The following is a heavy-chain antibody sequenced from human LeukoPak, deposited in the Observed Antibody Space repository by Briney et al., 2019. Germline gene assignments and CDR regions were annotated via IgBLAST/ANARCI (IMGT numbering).Heavy chain of an antibody. D-gene: IGHD2-15*01. CDR1: GFTVSSNY. CDR3: AKDGSRPKGFDP. J-gene: IGHJ5*02. Sequence: GGSLRLSCAASGFTVSSNYMSWVRQAPGKGLEWVSVIYSGGSTYYADSVKGRFTISRDDSKNTLHLQMNSLRAEDTAVYYCAKDGSRPKGFDPWGQGTLVTVSS. CDR2: IYSGGST. V-gene: IGHV3-53*05.